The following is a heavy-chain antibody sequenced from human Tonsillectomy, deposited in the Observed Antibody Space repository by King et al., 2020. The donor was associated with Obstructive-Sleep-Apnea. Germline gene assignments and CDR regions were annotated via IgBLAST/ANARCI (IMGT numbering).Heavy chain of an antibody. V-gene: IGHV3-74*01. Sequence: VQLVESGGGLVQPGGSLRLSCAASRFTFSNYWMHWVRQVPGKGLVWLSRINSDGSRTSYADSVKGRFTTPRDNAKNSLYLQMNSLRAEDTAVYYCARGGDYGDYQDYWGQGTLVTVSS. CDR1: RFTFSNYW. J-gene: IGHJ4*02. CDR3: ARGGDYGDYQDY. CDR2: INSDGSRT. D-gene: IGHD4-17*01.